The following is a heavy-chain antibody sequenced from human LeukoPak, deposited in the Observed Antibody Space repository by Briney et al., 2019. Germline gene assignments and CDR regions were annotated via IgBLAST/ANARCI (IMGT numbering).Heavy chain of an antibody. V-gene: IGHV3-21*01. CDR3: ARETAEGYFDWC. CDR2: ISSSSSYI. CDR1: GFTFSSYS. J-gene: IGHJ4*02. Sequence: GGSLRLSCAAAGFTFSSYSMNWVRQAPGKGLEWVSSISSSSSYIYYADSVKGRFTISRDNAKNSLYLQMNSLRAEDTAGYYCARETAEGYFDWCWGQGTLVTVSS. D-gene: IGHD3-9*01.